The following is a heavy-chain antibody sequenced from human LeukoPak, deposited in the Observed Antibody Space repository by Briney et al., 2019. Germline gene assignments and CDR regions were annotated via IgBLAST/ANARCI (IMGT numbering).Heavy chain of an antibody. CDR1: GDSVSSNSAA. Sequence: ASQTLSLTCAISGDSVSSNSAAWSWIRQSPSRGLEWLGRTYYRSKWNNNYAISVKSRITNNPDTSKNQFSLQLNSVTPEDTGVYYCARARGYFDLWGRGTLVTVSS. D-gene: IGHD3-10*01. CDR2: TYYRSKWNN. CDR3: ARARGYFDL. V-gene: IGHV6-1*01. J-gene: IGHJ2*01.